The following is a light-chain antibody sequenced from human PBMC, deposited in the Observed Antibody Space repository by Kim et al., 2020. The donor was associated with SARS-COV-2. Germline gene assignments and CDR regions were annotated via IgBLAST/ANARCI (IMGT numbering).Light chain of an antibody. CDR3: QQSYSTPPT. J-gene: IGKJ1*01. V-gene: IGKV1-39*01. CDR2: AAS. Sequence: ASVGDRVTITCRASQTISGYLNWYQQKPGKAPKLLIYAASSLLGGVPSRYSGSGSGTDFTLTISSLQPEDFATYHCQQSYSTPPTFGQGTKVDIK. CDR1: QTISGY.